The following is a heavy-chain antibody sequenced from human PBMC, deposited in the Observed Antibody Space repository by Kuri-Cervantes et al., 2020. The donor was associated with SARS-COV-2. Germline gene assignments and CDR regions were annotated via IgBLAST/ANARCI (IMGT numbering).Heavy chain of an antibody. Sequence: GESLKTSCAASGFTFSSYGMHWVRQAPGKGLEWVAVIWYDGSNKYYADSVKGRFTISRDNSKNTLYLQMNSLRAEDTAVYYCARDRPEVVPLYYFNSWGQGTLVTVSS. D-gene: IGHD3-22*01. V-gene: IGHV3-33*01. J-gene: IGHJ4*02. CDR2: IWYDGSNK. CDR1: GFTFSSYG. CDR3: ARDRPEVVPLYYFNS.